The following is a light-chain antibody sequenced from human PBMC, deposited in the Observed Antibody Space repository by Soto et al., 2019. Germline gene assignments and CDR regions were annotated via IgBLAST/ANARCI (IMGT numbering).Light chain of an antibody. Sequence: IVLAQFPGVLVLSPGEKVTLACKTSQSRGSNFLAWYQHTPGQPPRLLIYASSNRATGIPDRFSGSASGTDFTLTINRLEPEDFAVYYCQLYGISPHFGQGTRLEIK. CDR1: QSRGSNF. V-gene: IGKV3-20*01. CDR3: QLYGISPH. J-gene: IGKJ5*01. CDR2: ASS.